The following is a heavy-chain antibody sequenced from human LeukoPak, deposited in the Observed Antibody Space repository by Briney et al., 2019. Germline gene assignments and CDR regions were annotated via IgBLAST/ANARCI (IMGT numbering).Heavy chain of an antibody. CDR3: YLAAEDAFDI. Sequence: GGSLRLSCAASGFIFSSYEMNWVRQAPGKGLEWVSYISRSGSPIYYADSVKGQFTISRDNSKNTLYLQMNSLRAEDTAVYYCYLAAEDAFDIWGQGTMVTVSS. J-gene: IGHJ3*02. CDR2: ISRSGSPI. V-gene: IGHV3-48*03. CDR1: GFIFSSYE.